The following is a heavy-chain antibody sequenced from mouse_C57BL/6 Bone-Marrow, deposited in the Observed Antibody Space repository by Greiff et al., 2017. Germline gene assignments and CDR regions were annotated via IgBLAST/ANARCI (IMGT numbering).Heavy chain of an antibody. CDR3: ASTVVALYWYFDV. CDR2: IYPGSGST. Sequence: VQLQQPGAELVKPGASVKMSCKASGYTFTSYWITWVKQRPGQGLEWIGDIYPGSGSTNYNEKFKSKATLTVGTSSSTAYMQLSSLTSEDSAVYYCASTVVALYWYFDVWGTGTTVTVSS. J-gene: IGHJ1*03. V-gene: IGHV1-55*01. CDR1: GYTFTSYW. D-gene: IGHD1-1*01.